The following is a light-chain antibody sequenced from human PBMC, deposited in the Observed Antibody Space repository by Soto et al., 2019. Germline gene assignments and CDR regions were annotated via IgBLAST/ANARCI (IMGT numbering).Light chain of an antibody. J-gene: IGKJ1*01. CDR1: QNAAGN. V-gene: IGKV3-15*01. CDR2: GAS. CDR3: QQYNNWPPVT. Sequence: EIVLTQSPATLSVSPGESVTLSCRASQNAAGNLAWYQQKPGQAPRLLIYGASTRATGVPGRFSGSGSGTEFTLTISSLQSEDFAVYYCQQYNNWPPVTFGQGTKVEI.